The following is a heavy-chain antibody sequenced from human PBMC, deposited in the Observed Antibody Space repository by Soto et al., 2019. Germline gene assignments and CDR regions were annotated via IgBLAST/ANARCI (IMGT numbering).Heavy chain of an antibody. V-gene: IGHV4-59*01. J-gene: IGHJ4*02. CDR1: GVSISSYY. CDR3: ASGFSSWYVDY. Sequence: PSETLSLTCTVSGVSISSYYWSWIRQPPGKGLEWIGYFYSSGNTDYNPSLMSRVTISADTSKNHFSLKLSSVTAADTAVYYCASGFSSWYVDYWGQGTRVTVSS. D-gene: IGHD6-13*01. CDR2: FYSSGNT.